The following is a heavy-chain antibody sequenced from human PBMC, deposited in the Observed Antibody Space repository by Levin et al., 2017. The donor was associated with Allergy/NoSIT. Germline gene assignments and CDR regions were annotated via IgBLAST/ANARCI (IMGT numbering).Heavy chain of an antibody. CDR2: ISYDGSNK. D-gene: IGHD4-17*01. V-gene: IGHV3-30*18. CDR3: AKDDRGARGHYYGMDV. CDR1: GFPFSSSG. J-gene: IGHJ6*02. Sequence: LSLTCAASGFPFSSSGMHWVRQAPGKGLEWVAVISYDGSNKYYADSVKGRFTISRDNSKNTLYLQMNSLRAEDTAVYYCAKDDRGARGHYYGMDVWGQGTTVTVSS.